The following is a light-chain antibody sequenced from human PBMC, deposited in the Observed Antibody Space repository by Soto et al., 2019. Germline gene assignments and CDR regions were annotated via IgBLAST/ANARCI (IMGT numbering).Light chain of an antibody. V-gene: IGKV3-15*01. CDR2: GES. J-gene: IGKJ5*01. CDR3: KPRSNSPIP. CDR1: QSISDT. Sequence: EIVMPKSHATLSVSPGGIDTTFVTASQSISDTLAWYKQKPGQAPRILIHGESTRAPGLQARFSGSWSGTDRTLTIRSLEPEDGSVDYGKPRSNSPIPVGHGTRLEIK.